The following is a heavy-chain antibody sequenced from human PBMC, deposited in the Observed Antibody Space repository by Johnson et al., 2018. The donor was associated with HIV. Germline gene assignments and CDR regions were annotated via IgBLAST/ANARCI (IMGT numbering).Heavy chain of an antibody. CDR2: IRYDGSEK. CDR3: ASDNLWEPPPDDAFDI. V-gene: IGHV3-30*02. J-gene: IGHJ3*02. D-gene: IGHD1-26*01. CDR1: GFTFSSYG. Sequence: QVQLVESGGGVVQPGGSLRLSCAASGFTFSSYGMHWVRQAPGKGPEWVAFIRYDGSEKYYVDSVKGRFTISSDNAKNSLYLQRNILRAEDTAVYYCASDNLWEPPPDDAFDIWGQGTMVTVSS.